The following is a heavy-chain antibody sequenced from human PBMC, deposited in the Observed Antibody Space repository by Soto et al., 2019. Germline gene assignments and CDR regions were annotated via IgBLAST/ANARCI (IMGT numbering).Heavy chain of an antibody. J-gene: IGHJ5*02. CDR1: GFTFSSYA. CDR3: EKDRGMATIHSWLDP. V-gene: IGHV3-23*01. D-gene: IGHD5-12*01. CDR2: ISGSGGST. Sequence: GGSLRLSCAASGFTFSSYAMSWVRQAPGKGLEWVSAISGSGGSTYYADSVKGRFTISRDNSKNTLYLQMNSLRAEDTAVYYCEKDRGMATIHSWLDPCGQGTLVTVSS.